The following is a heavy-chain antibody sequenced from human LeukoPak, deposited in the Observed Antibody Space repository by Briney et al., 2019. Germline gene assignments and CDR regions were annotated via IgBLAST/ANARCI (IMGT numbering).Heavy chain of an antibody. V-gene: IGHV3-53*04. CDR1: GFTVSSNY. Sequence: GGSLRLSCAASGFTVSSNYMSWVRQAPGKGLEWVSVIYSGGSTYYADSVKGRFTISRHNSKNTLYLQMNSLRAEDTAVYYCAKVGDGDYLPYYYGMDVWGRGTTVTVSS. J-gene: IGHJ6*02. CDR2: IYSGGST. CDR3: AKVGDGDYLPYYYGMDV. D-gene: IGHD4-17*01.